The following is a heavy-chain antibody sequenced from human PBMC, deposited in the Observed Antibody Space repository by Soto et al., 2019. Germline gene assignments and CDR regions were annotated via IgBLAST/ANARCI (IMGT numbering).Heavy chain of an antibody. Sequence: SETLSLTCTVSGASMGEYFWSWIRQSPGKGLEWIGYIYYLGSTDYNPSLKSRVTISVDTSKRQFSLRLTSVTAADTAVYYCARDGYDGSGSPYPAFWGPGTQVTVSS. CDR1: GASMGEYF. CDR2: IYYLGST. V-gene: IGHV4-59*01. D-gene: IGHD3-10*01. CDR3: ARDGYDGSGSPYPAF. J-gene: IGHJ4*02.